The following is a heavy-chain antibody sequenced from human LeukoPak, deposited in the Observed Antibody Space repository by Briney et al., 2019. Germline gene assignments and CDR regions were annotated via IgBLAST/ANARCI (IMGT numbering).Heavy chain of an antibody. CDR1: DYSISSGDYY. D-gene: IGHD6-13*01. CDR2: IFHSGST. Sequence: SETLSLTCTVSDYSISSGDYYWGWIRQPPGKGLEWIGSIFHSGSTYYNPSLKSRVTISVDTSKNQFSLKLSSVTAADTAVYYCARTTEAHSWRTRYYDYYMDVWGKGTTVTVSS. CDR3: ARTTEAHSWRTRYYDYYMDV. V-gene: IGHV4-38-2*02. J-gene: IGHJ6*03.